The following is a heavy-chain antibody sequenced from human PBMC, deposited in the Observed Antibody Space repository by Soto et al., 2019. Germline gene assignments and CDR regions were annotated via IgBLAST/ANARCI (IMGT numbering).Heavy chain of an antibody. CDR3: VRDFGWYFLSGYMDV. J-gene: IGHJ6*02. Sequence: EVQLVESGGGLVEPGGSLRLSCAASGFDFRSYSMNWVRRAPGKGLEWVSSINADSSYIYYPHSLRGRFTISRDNAKDSLYLQMNSLRAEDTAVYYCVRDFGWYFLSGYMDVWGDGATVTVSS. V-gene: IGHV3-21*02. D-gene: IGHD3-3*01. CDR2: INADSSYI. CDR1: GFDFRSYS.